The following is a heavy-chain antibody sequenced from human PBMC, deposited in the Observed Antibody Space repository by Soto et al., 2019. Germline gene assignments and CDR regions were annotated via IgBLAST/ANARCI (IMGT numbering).Heavy chain of an antibody. CDR2: ISYAATNK. V-gene: IGHV3-30*18. CDR1: GFTFSSYG. J-gene: IGHJ4*02. Sequence: QVQLVESGGGVVQPGRSLRLSCAASGFTFSSYGMHWVRQAPGKGLEWVAVISYAATNKYYADSVKGRFTISRDNSKNTMFLQMNSLRVVDKAVYYCGKGGFGSGWYGGGDYWGQGTQVTVSS. CDR3: GKGGFGSGWYGGGDY. D-gene: IGHD6-19*01.